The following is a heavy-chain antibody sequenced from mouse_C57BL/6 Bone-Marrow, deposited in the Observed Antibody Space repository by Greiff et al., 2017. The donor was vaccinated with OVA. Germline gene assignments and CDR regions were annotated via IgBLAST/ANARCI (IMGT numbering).Heavy chain of an antibody. CDR2: IYPRSGNT. V-gene: IGHV1-81*01. D-gene: IGHD1-1*01. CDR1: GYTFTSYG. CDR3: ARRGTVVAKGY. J-gene: IGHJ2*01. Sequence: VQLQQSGAELARPGASVKLSCKASGYTFTSYGISWVKQRTGQGLEWIGEIYPRSGNTYYNEKFKGKATLTADKSSSTAYMELRSLTSEDSAVYFCARRGTVVAKGYWGQGTTLTVSS.